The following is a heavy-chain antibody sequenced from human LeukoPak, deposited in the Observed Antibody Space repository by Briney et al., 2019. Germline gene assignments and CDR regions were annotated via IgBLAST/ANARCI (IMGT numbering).Heavy chain of an antibody. D-gene: IGHD2-15*01. CDR2: IYPGDSDT. V-gene: IGHV5-51*01. CDR1: GYGFINYW. Sequence: GASLKISCKGSGYGFINYWIGWVRQMPGKGLEWMGIIYPGDSDTRYSPSFQGQVTISVDKSISTAYLQWSSLKASDTAMYYCARHVVGEGWFDPWGQGTLVTVSS. CDR3: ARHVVGEGWFDP. J-gene: IGHJ5*02.